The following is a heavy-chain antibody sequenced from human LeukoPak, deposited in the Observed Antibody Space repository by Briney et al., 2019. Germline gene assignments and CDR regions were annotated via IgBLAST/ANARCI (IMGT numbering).Heavy chain of an antibody. CDR3: ARDRWELLEFDY. CDR1: GFTFSTYW. J-gene: IGHJ4*02. D-gene: IGHD1-26*01. CDR2: INGDTSGT. Sequence: PVGSLRLSCAASGFTFSTYWMHWVRQVPGKGLVWISRINGDTSGTSYAESVKGRFTISRDNAKNTVYLQMNSLRVDDTAVYYCARDRWELLEFDYWGQGVLVTVSS. V-gene: IGHV3-74*01.